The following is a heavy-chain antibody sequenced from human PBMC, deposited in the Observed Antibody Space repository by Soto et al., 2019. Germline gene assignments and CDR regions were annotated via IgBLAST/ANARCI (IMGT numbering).Heavy chain of an antibody. J-gene: IGHJ4*02. CDR1: GFTFSSFW. D-gene: IGHD6-19*01. V-gene: IGHV3-7*01. CDR2: INQDGSEK. Sequence: GGSLRLSCAASGFTFSSFWMGWVRQAPGKGLEWVANINQDGSEKYYVDSVKGRFTISRDNAKNSLHLQMNSLRAEDTAVYYCARGMTPAGIAFDNWGQGTLVTVSS. CDR3: ARGMTPAGIAFDN.